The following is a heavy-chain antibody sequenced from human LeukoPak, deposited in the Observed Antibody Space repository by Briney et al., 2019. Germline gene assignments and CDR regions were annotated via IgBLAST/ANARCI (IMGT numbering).Heavy chain of an antibody. Sequence: SETLSLTCTVSGGSISSSSYYWGWIRQPPGKGLEWIGSIYYSGSTNYNPSLKSRVTISVDTSKNQFFLKLSSVTAADTAMYYCARGPWELRDYWGQGTLVTVSS. CDR1: GGSISSSSYY. D-gene: IGHD1-26*01. V-gene: IGHV4-39*07. J-gene: IGHJ4*02. CDR2: IYYSGST. CDR3: ARGPWELRDY.